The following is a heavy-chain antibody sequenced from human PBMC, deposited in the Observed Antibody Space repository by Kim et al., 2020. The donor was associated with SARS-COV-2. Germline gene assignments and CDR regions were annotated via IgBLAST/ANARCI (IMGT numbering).Heavy chain of an antibody. J-gene: IGHJ3*02. CDR3: ARGILKSRMTTVTPGAFDI. CDR2: IIPIFGTA. CDR1: GGTFSSYA. V-gene: IGHV1-69*06. Sequence: SVKVSCKASGGTFSSYAISWVRQAPGQGLEWMGGIIPIFGTANYAQKFQGRVTITADKSTSTAYMELSSLRSEDTAVYYCARGILKSRMTTVTPGAFDIWGQGTMVTVSS. D-gene: IGHD4-17*01.